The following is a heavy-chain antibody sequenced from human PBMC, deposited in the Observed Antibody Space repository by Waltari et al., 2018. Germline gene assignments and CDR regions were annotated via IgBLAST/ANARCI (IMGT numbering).Heavy chain of an antibody. Sequence: QVQLVQSGAEVKKPGASVKVSCKASGYTFTDWYMYWVRQAPGQGLEWGGRISPNSGGTNYAQKFQVRVTMTRDTSISTAYMELSRLTSDDTAVDYCAKGGDCNGGSCNFDYWGQGTVVTVSS. V-gene: IGHV1-2*06. CDR1: GYTFTDWY. J-gene: IGHJ4*02. CDR2: ISPNSGGT. CDR3: AKGGDCNGGSCNFDY. D-gene: IGHD2-15*01.